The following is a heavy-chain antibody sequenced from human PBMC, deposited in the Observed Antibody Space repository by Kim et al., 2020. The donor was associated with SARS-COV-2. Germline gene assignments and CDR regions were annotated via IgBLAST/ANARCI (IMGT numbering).Heavy chain of an antibody. CDR3: ARHAGSYGSSWYYFDY. V-gene: IGHV4-39*01. Sequence: SETLSLTCTVSGGSISSSSYYWGWIRQHPGKGLEWIGTIYYSGSTYYNPSLESRVTISLGTSKNQFSLKLSSVTAADTALYYCARHAGSYGSSWYYFDYWGQGTLVPVSS. CDR1: GGSISSSSYY. D-gene: IGHD6-13*01. CDR2: IYYSGST. J-gene: IGHJ4*02.